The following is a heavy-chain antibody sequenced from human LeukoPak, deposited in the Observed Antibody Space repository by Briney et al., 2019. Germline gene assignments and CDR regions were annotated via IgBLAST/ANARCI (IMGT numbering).Heavy chain of an antibody. Sequence: ASVKVSCKVSGYTLTELSMHWVRQAPGKGLEWMGGFDPADGETIYAQKFQGRVTITADKSTSTAYMELSSLRSEDTAVYYCASSNRGMITFGHDAFDIWGQGTMVTVSS. J-gene: IGHJ3*02. V-gene: IGHV1-24*01. CDR1: GYTLTELS. CDR3: ASSNRGMITFGHDAFDI. CDR2: FDPADGET. D-gene: IGHD3-16*01.